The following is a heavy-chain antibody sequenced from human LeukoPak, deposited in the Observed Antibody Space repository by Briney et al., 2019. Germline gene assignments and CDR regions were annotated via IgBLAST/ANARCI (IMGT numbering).Heavy chain of an antibody. CDR3: ARAPLTTVTTYDY. V-gene: IGHV3-7*01. CDR1: GFTFSAYS. J-gene: IGHJ4*02. D-gene: IGHD4-17*01. CDR2: IKQDGSEK. Sequence: GGSLRLSCVTSGFTFSAYSMNWVRQAPGKGLEWVANIKQDGSEKYYVDSVKGRFTISRDNAKNSLYLQMNSLRAEDTAVYYCARAPLTTVTTYDYWGQGTLVTVSS.